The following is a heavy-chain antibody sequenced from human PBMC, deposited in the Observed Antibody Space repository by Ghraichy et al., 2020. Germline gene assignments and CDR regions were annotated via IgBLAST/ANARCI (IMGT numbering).Heavy chain of an antibody. V-gene: IGHV4-39*01. D-gene: IGHD2-15*01. CDR2: IYYSGST. CDR1: GGSISSSSYY. CDR3: ARQSGSCDAFDI. Sequence: SCTVSGGSISSSSYYWGWIRQPPGKGLEWIGSIYYSGSTYYNPSLKSRVTISVDTSKNQFSLKLSSVTAADTAVYYCARQSGSCDAFDIWGQGTMVTVSS. J-gene: IGHJ3*02.